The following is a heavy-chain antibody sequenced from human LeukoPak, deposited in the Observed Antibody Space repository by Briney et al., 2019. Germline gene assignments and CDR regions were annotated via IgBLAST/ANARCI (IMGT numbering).Heavy chain of an antibody. CDR1: GFTFSDYY. CDR3: ARGHRWFDP. CDR2: ISYSTGYT. Sequence: GGSLRLSCAASGFTFSDYYMSWIRQAPGKGLECVSYISYSTGYTTYADSVKGRFTISRDNARNSLYLQMNSLRAEDTAMYYCARGHRWFDPWGQGTLVTVSS. J-gene: IGHJ5*02. V-gene: IGHV3-11*05.